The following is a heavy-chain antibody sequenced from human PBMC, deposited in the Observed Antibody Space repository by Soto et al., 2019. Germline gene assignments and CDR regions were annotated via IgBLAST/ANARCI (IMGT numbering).Heavy chain of an antibody. D-gene: IGHD1-1*01. J-gene: IGHJ4*02. V-gene: IGHV3-33*01. Sequence: QVQLVESGGGVVQPGRSLRLSCAVSGFTFNTYGFHWVRQSPGKGLEWVSVIWSDGNNKYYADTVKGRFTISRDSSKYTLYLQMNSLGVEDTAVYYCARIQLDTIMALDCWGQGTLVTVSS. CDR3: ARIQLDTIMALDC. CDR1: GFTFNTYG. CDR2: IWSDGNNK.